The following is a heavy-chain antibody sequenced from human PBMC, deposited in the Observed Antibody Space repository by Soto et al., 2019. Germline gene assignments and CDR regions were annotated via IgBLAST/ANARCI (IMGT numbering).Heavy chain of an antibody. J-gene: IGHJ4*02. CDR2: IYYSGST. D-gene: IGHD4-17*01. Sequence: SETLSLTCTVSGGSISSSSYYWGWIRQPPGKGLEWIGSIYYSGSTYYNPSLKSRVTISVDTSKNQFSLKLSSVTAADTAVYYCARGHYGHDYWGQGTLVTVAS. CDR3: ARGHYGHDY. V-gene: IGHV4-39*07. CDR1: GGSISSSSYY.